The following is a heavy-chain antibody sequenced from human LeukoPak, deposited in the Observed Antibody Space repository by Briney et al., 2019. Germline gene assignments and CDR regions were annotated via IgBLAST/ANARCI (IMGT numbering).Heavy chain of an antibody. Sequence: PGGSLRLSCAASGFTFSDYNMNWVRQAPGKGLEWISFITSNSGVIYYSDSVEGRFIVSRDNAKNSLYLQMNSLRAEDTAVYYCARSPIAVAGSTDYWGQGTLVTVSS. CDR3: ARSPIAVAGSTDY. J-gene: IGHJ4*02. CDR2: ITSNSGVI. V-gene: IGHV3-48*01. CDR1: GFTFSDYN. D-gene: IGHD6-19*01.